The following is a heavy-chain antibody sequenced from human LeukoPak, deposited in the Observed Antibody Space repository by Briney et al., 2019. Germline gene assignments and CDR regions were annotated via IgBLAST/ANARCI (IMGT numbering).Heavy chain of an antibody. Sequence: SETLSLTCTVSGGSISSYYWSWIRQPPGKGLEWIGYIYYSRSTNYNPSLKSRVTISVDTSKNQFSLKLSSVTAADTAVYYCARGLRGYHFDYWGQGTLVTVSS. J-gene: IGHJ4*02. CDR1: GGSISSYY. CDR3: ARGLRGYHFDY. D-gene: IGHD3-16*02. CDR2: IYYSRST. V-gene: IGHV4-59*01.